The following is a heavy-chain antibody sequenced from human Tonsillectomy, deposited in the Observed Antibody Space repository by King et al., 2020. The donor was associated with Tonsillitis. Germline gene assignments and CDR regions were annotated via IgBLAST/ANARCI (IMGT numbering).Heavy chain of an antibody. V-gene: IGHV1-8*01. CDR1: GYTFTTYD. D-gene: IGHD3-9*01. J-gene: IGHJ6*02. CDR2: MNPNNGNT. CDR3: ARALQYDILTGYYLNYFYGLDV. Sequence: QLVQSGAEVKKPGASVKVSCKASGYTFTTYDINWVRQATGQGLEWMGWMNPNNGNTVYAQKFQGRVNMTRNTSISSDYMELSSLTSEDTAVYYCARALQYDILTGYYLNYFYGLDVWGQGTTVTVSS.